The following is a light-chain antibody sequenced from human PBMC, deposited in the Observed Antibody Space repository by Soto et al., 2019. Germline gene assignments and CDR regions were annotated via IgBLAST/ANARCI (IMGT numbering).Light chain of an antibody. Sequence: QSALTQPPSVSGSPGQSVTNSCTGTSSDVGLYNRVSWYQQSPGTAPKLMIYEVSNRPSGVPDRFSGSKSGNTASLTISGLQAEDEADYYCNSHTSSSASPYVFGTGTKVTVL. V-gene: IGLV2-18*02. CDR2: EVS. CDR3: NSHTSSSASPYV. J-gene: IGLJ1*01. CDR1: SSDVGLYNR.